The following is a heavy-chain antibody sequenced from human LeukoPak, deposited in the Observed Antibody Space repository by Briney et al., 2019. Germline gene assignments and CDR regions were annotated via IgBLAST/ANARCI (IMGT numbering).Heavy chain of an antibody. J-gene: IGHJ3*02. CDR1: AYSFESYW. Sequence: GESLKISCRGTAYSFESYWIAWVRQMPGKGLEWIGVNYPADSDTKYSPSFQGQVTMSVDRSINTAYLQWSSLKASDSGIYYCWRQAPYYLEVPGNDVFDIWGQGTTVTVSS. CDR2: NYPADSDT. D-gene: IGHD3-10*01. V-gene: IGHV5-51*01. CDR3: WRQAPYYLEVPGNDVFDI.